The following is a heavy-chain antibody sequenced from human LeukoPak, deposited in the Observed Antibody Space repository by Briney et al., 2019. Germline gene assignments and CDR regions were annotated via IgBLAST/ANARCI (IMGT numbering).Heavy chain of an antibody. CDR2: LSGSGGST. Sequence: GGSLRLSCAASGFTFSGYAMSWVRQAPGKGLEWVSVLSGSGGSTYYADSVKGRFTISRDNSKNTLFLQMNSLRAEGTAIYYCAKVRGMTTVILRHFDYWGQGTLVTVSS. CDR1: GFTFSGYA. D-gene: IGHD4-17*01. J-gene: IGHJ4*02. V-gene: IGHV3-23*01. CDR3: AKVRGMTTVILRHFDY.